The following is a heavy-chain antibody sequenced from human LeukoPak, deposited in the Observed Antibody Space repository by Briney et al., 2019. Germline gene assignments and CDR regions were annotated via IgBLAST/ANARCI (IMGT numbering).Heavy chain of an antibody. CDR1: GGSFSGYY. J-gene: IGHJ3*02. Sequence: SETLSLTCAVYGGSFSGYYWSWIRQPPGKGLEWIGEINHSGSTNYNPSLKSRVTISVDTSKNQLSLKLNSVTAADTAVYYCAPGGYIGYGHAFDIWGQGTMVTVSS. V-gene: IGHV4-34*01. CDR3: APGGYIGYGHAFDI. CDR2: INHSGST. D-gene: IGHD5-12*01.